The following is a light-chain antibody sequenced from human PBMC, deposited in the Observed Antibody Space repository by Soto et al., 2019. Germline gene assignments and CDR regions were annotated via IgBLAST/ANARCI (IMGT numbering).Light chain of an antibody. J-gene: IGKJ1*01. CDR3: QQYNNWPKM. CDR1: QSVRSN. V-gene: IGKV3-15*01. Sequence: EIMMTQSPATLSVSPGERATLSCRASQSVRSNLAWYQQKPGQAPRLLIYGASTRATGIPARFSGSGSGTEFTLTISSLQSEDFAIYYCQQYNNWPKMFGQGTKVDI. CDR2: GAS.